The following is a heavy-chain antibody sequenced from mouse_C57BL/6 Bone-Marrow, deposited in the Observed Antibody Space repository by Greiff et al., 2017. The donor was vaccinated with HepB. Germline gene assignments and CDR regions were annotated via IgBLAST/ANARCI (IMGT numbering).Heavy chain of an antibody. D-gene: IGHD3-2*02. V-gene: IGHV5-2*01. CDR3: ARPDSSGYRDYFDY. Sequence: EVMLVESGGGLVQPVESLKLSCESNEYEFPSHDMSWVRKTPEKRLELVAAINSDGGSTYYPDTMERRFIISRDNTKKTLYLQMSSLRSEDTALYYCARPDSSGYRDYFDYWGQGTTLTVSS. J-gene: IGHJ2*01. CDR1: EYEFPSHD. CDR2: INSDGGST.